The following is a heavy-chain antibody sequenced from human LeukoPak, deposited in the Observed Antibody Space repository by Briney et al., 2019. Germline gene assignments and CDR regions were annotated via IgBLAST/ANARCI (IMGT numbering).Heavy chain of an antibody. J-gene: IGHJ4*02. Sequence: GGSLRLSCAASGFTFSDYYMSWIRQAPGEGLEWVSYISSSGSTIYYADSVKGRFTISRDNAKNSLYLQMNSLRAEDTAVYYCARDSGYDSSGYYYAGWGQGTLVTVSS. D-gene: IGHD3-22*01. CDR1: GFTFSDYY. V-gene: IGHV3-11*01. CDR3: ARDSGYDSSGYYYAG. CDR2: ISSSGSTI.